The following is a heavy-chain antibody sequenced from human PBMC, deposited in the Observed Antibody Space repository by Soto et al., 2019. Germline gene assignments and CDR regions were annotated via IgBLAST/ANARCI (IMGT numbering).Heavy chain of an antibody. Sequence: LSLTCTVSGGSISSYYWSWIRQPPGKGLEWIGYIYYSGSTNYNPSLKSRVTISVDTSKNQFSLKLSSVTAADTAVYYCARGFHSSGWPGYNWFDPWGQGTLVTVSS. J-gene: IGHJ5*02. V-gene: IGHV4-59*01. CDR3: ARGFHSSGWPGYNWFDP. CDR1: GGSISSYY. D-gene: IGHD6-19*01. CDR2: IYYSGST.